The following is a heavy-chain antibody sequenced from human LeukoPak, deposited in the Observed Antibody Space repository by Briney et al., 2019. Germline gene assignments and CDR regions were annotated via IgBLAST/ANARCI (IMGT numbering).Heavy chain of an antibody. V-gene: IGHV3-53*01. CDR2: IYSDGNT. CDR1: GFTVSSIY. D-gene: IGHD5-12*01. Sequence: PGGSLRLSCAVSGFTVSSIYMSWVRQAPGKGLEWVSFIYSDGNTYYGDSVKGRFTISRDNSKNTLYLQMNSLRAEDTAVYYCTKISPLRIEYFHHWGQGTLVTVSS. J-gene: IGHJ1*01. CDR3: TKISPLRIEYFHH.